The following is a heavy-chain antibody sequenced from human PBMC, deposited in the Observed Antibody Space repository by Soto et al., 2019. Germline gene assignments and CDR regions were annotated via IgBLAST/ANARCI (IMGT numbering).Heavy chain of an antibody. CDR3: ARDGRGLGKLSLFEY. D-gene: IGHD3-16*01. CDR2: IYNGEST. CDR1: GFTVNSDY. Sequence: EVQLVESGGGLIQPGGSLRLSCAASGFTVNSDYMNWIRQTPGKGLEWVAFIYNGESTHYADSVKGRFTISSDRSKTTLYLQMNSLRIDDTAVYYCARDGRGLGKLSLFEYWGQGNLVSVSS. V-gene: IGHV3-53*01. J-gene: IGHJ4*02.